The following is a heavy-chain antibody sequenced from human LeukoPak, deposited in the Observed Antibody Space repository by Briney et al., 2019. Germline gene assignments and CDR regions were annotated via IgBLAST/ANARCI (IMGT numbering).Heavy chain of an antibody. CDR1: GFTFSSYW. D-gene: IGHD6-13*01. J-gene: IGHJ5*02. CDR2: ISYDGSNK. V-gene: IGHV3-30-3*01. Sequence: GGSLILSCAASGFTFSSYWMHWVRQAPGKGLEWVAVISYDGSNKYYADSVKGRFTISRDNSKNTLYLQMNSLRAEDTAVYYCARRAIPSQQRAMDWFDPWGQGTLVTVSS. CDR3: ARRAIPSQQRAMDWFDP.